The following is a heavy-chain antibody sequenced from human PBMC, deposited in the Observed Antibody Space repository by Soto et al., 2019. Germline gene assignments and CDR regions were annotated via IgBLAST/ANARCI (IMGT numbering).Heavy chain of an antibody. CDR2: INPNRGGT. CDR1: GYTFTGYY. V-gene: IGHV1-2*04. J-gene: IGHJ6*02. CDR3: AIAVVVAAANDGMDV. D-gene: IGHD2-15*01. Sequence: ASVKVSCKASGYTFTGYYMHWVRQAPGQGLEWMGWINPNRGGTNYAQKFQGWVTMTRDTSISTAYMELSRLRSDDTAVYYCAIAVVVAAANDGMDVWGQGTTVTVSS.